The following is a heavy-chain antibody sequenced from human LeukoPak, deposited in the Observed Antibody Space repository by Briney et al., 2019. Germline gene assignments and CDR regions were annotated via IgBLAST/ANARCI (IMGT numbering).Heavy chain of an antibody. D-gene: IGHD1-26*01. CDR2: ISYVGNNK. CDR3: AKDLSTGAADYYFDY. CDR1: GFTFSNYG. J-gene: IGHJ4*02. Sequence: GGSLRLSCVAAGFTFSNYGMHWVRQAPGKGLEWVAVISYVGNNKYHTDSVKGRFTISRDNPKNTLYLQMNSLRAEDTAVYYCAKDLSTGAADYYFDYWGQGTLVTVSS. V-gene: IGHV3-30*18.